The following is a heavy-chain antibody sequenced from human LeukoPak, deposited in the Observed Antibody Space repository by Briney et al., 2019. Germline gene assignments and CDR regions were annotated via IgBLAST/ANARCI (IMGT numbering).Heavy chain of an antibody. CDR1: GYTFTSYA. J-gene: IGHJ3*02. D-gene: IGHD3-22*01. CDR3: ASTTYYYNSSGYFALRHDAFDI. V-gene: IGHV7-4-1*02. Sequence: ASVKVSCKASGYTFTSYAVNWVRQAPGQGLQWMGWINTSTGNPTYAQGFTGRFVFSLDTSLSTAYLQISSLKAEDTAVYYCASTTYYYNSSGYFALRHDAFDIWGQGTMVTVSS. CDR2: INTSTGNP.